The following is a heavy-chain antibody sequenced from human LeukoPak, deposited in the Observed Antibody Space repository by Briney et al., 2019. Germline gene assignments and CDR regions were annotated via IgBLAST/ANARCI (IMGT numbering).Heavy chain of an antibody. CDR3: ATGGGLGLRLGELSLSLDY. Sequence: ASVKVSCKASGYTFTSYYMHWVRQAPGQGLEWMGRINPSGGSTSYAQKFQGRVTMTRDMSTSTVYMELSSLRSEDTAVYYCATGGGLGLRLGELSLSLDYWGQGTLVTVSS. J-gene: IGHJ4*02. CDR1: GYTFTSYY. V-gene: IGHV1-46*01. D-gene: IGHD3-16*02. CDR2: INPSGGST.